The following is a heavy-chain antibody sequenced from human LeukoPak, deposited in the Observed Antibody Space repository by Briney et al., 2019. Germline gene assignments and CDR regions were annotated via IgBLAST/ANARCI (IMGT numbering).Heavy chain of an antibody. CDR2: INPNSGGT. J-gene: IGHJ4*02. Sequence: ASVKVSCKSSGYTFTRYYMHWVRQAPGQGLEWMGWINPNSGGTNYAQKFQGRVTMTRDTSIRTAYMELNRLRSDDTAVYYCARNGDSSSRYWDYFDHWGQGTLVTVSS. V-gene: IGHV1-2*02. CDR1: GYTFTRYY. CDR3: ARNGDSSSRYWDYFDH. D-gene: IGHD6-13*01.